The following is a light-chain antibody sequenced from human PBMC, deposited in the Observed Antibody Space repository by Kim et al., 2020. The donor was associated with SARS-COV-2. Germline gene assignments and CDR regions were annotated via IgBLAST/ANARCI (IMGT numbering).Light chain of an antibody. Sequence: DIEMTQSPSTLSASIGDRVTITCRASQSVRSLLAWYQQKPGKAPKLLIYDASSLEGGVPSRFSGSGSGTDFTLTISSLQPDDSATYYCQQYNSYWTFGQGTKVDIK. CDR2: DAS. CDR1: QSVRSL. V-gene: IGKV1-5*01. J-gene: IGKJ1*01. CDR3: QQYNSYWT.